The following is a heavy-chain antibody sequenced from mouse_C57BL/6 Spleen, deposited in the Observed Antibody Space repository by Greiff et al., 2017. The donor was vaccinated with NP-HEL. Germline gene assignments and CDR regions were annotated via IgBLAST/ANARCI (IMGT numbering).Heavy chain of an antibody. V-gene: IGHV1-42*01. J-gene: IGHJ1*03. CDR1: GYSFTGYY. CDR2: INPSTGGT. D-gene: IGHD1-1*01. CDR3: ARKSVITTVVADWYFDV. Sequence: EVQLQQSGPELVKPGASVKISCKASGYSFTGYYMNWVKQSPEKSLEWIGEINPSTGGTTYNQKFKAKATLTVDKSSSTAYMQLKSLTSEDSAVYYCARKSVITTVVADWYFDVWGTGTTVTVSS.